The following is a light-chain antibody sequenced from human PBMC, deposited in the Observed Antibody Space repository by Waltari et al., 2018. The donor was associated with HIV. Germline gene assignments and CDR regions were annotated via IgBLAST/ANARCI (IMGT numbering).Light chain of an antibody. V-gene: IGLV1-51*01. J-gene: IGLJ2*01. CDR2: DND. Sequence: QSVLTQPTSVSAAPGQKVTISCPGISSHTATNFVSWYQQLPGTAPRLLIFDNDKRPSGIPDRFSVSTSGTSATLGIAGLQTGDEADYYCGTWDNRLSVVVFGGGTKLTVL. CDR1: SSHTATNF. CDR3: GTWDNRLSVVV.